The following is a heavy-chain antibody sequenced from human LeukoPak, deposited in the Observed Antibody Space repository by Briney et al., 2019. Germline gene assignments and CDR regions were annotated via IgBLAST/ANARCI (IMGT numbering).Heavy chain of an antibody. V-gene: IGHV3-74*01. CDR3: ATGNYYDSSGYYTFGH. J-gene: IGHJ4*02. CDR1: GFAFNKYW. CDR2: INGDGSTT. D-gene: IGHD3-22*01. Sequence: GGSLRLSCAASGFAFNKYWMHWVRQTPGKGLVWVSRINGDGSTTSYADSVKGGFTISRDNAKNTLHLQMSSLRAEDTAVYYCATGNYYDSSGYYTFGHWGQGTLVTVSS.